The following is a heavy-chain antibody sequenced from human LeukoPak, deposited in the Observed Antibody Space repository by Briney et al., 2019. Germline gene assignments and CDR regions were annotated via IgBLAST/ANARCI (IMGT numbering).Heavy chain of an antibody. D-gene: IGHD2-2*01. J-gene: IGHJ4*02. CDR2: IYHRGST. CDR1: GGSISSGGYS. CDR3: ARARGYCSSTSCYPDY. V-gene: IGHV4-30-2*01. Sequence: SETLSLTCAVSGGSISSGGYSWSWIRQPPGKGLEWIGYIYHRGSTYYNPSLKSRVTISVDRSKNQFSLKLSSVTAADTAVYYCARARGYCSSTSCYPDYWGQGTLVTVSS.